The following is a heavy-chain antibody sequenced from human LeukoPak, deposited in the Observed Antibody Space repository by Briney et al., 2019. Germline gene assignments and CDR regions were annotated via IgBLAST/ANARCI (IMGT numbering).Heavy chain of an antibody. Sequence: PGGSLRLSCAASGFTFSNAWMSWVRRAPGKGLEWVSAISGSGGSTYYADSVKGRFTISRDNSKNTLYLQMNSLRAEDTAVYYCAKGETVTTVEYYYYYGMDVWGQGTTVTVSS. V-gene: IGHV3-23*01. CDR2: ISGSGGST. D-gene: IGHD4-17*01. J-gene: IGHJ6*02. CDR1: GFTFSNAW. CDR3: AKGETVTTVEYYYYYGMDV.